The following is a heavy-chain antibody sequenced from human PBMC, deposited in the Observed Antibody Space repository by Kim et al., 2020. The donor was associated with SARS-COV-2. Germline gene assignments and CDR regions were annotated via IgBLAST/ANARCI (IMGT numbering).Heavy chain of an antibody. CDR3: AGILYHGRCDY. Sequence: TYYADSVNGRFTISRDNSKNTLYLQMNSLRAEDTAVYYCAGILYHGRCDYWGQGTLVTVSS. J-gene: IGHJ4*02. CDR2: T. D-gene: IGHD2-8*01. V-gene: IGHV3-23*01.